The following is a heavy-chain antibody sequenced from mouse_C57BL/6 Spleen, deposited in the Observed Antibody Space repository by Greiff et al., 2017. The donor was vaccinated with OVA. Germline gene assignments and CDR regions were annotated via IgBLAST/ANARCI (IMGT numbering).Heavy chain of an antibody. CDR2: IDPSDSYT. V-gene: IGHV1-69*01. CDR1: GYTFTSYW. J-gene: IGHJ2*01. CDR3: ARSITTVPLDY. Sequence: VQLQQPGAELVMPGASVKLSCKASGYTFTSYWMHWVKQRPGQGLEWIGEIDPSDSYTNYNQKFKGKSTLTVDKSPSTAYMQLSSLTSEDSAVYYCARSITTVPLDYWGQGTTLTVSS. D-gene: IGHD1-1*01.